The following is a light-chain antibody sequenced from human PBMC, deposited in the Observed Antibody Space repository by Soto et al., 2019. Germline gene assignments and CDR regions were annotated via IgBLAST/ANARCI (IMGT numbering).Light chain of an antibody. Sequence: EIVLTQSPATLSLSPGERATLSYRATQSVSNYLAWYQQKPGQAPRLLIYDASNRATGIPGRFSGSGSGTDFTLTITSLEHEDSAVYYCQQRSNWPITYGQGTRLEIK. J-gene: IGKJ5*01. CDR2: DAS. CDR1: QSVSNY. CDR3: QQRSNWPIT. V-gene: IGKV3-11*01.